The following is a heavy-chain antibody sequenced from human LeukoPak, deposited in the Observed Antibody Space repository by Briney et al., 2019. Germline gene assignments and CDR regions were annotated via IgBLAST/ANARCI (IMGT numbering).Heavy chain of an antibody. CDR3: ARALLNPMAEFDY. V-gene: IGHV4-39*01. Sequence: SETLSLTCTVSGGSISSSSYYWGWIRQPPGKGLEWIGSIYYSGSTYYNPSLKSRVTISVDTSKNQFSLKLSSVTAADTAVYYCARALLNPMAEFDYWGQGTLVTVSS. D-gene: IGHD2-21*01. CDR1: GGSISSSSYY. J-gene: IGHJ4*02. CDR2: IYYSGST.